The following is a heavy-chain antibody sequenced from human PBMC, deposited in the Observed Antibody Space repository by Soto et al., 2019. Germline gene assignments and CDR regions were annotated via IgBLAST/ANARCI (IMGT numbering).Heavy chain of an antibody. CDR2: ISGSGGST. Sequence: GGSLGLSCAASGFTFKSYAMSWVRQAPGKGLEWVSAISGSGGSTYYADSVKGRFTISRDNSKNTLYLQMNSLRAEDTAVYYCAKATLDLAYYYYYGMDVWGQGTTVTVSS. CDR3: AKATLDLAYYYYYGMDV. CDR1: GFTFKSYA. V-gene: IGHV3-23*01. J-gene: IGHJ6*02.